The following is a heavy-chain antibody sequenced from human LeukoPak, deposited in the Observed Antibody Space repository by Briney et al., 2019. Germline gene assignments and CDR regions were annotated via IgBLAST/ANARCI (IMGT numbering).Heavy chain of an antibody. Sequence: PGGSLRLSCAASGFSFRSHCMNWVRQAPGKGLEWVSGISPRGDITYYKDSVRGRFTISRDNFKNTVSLQLNSLRAEDTAMYYCAREGAGGYSRRGAFAIWGQGTMVTVSS. CDR1: GFSFRSHC. CDR2: ISPRGDIT. J-gene: IGHJ3*02. D-gene: IGHD3-22*01. CDR3: AREGAGGYSRRGAFAI. V-gene: IGHV3-23*01.